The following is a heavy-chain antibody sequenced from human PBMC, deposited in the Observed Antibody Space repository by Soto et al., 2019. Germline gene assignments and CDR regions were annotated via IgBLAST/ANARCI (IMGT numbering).Heavy chain of an antibody. CDR2: IYYSGST. D-gene: IGHD3-3*01. J-gene: IGHJ5*02. CDR1: GGSISSSSYY. V-gene: IGHV4-39*01. CDR3: ARRGFTIHNWFDP. Sequence: ETLSLTCTVSGGSISSSSYYWGWIRQPPGKGLEWIGSIYYSGSTYYNPSLKSRVTISVDTSKNQFSLKLSSVTAADTAVYYCARRGFTIHNWFDPWGQGTLVTVSS.